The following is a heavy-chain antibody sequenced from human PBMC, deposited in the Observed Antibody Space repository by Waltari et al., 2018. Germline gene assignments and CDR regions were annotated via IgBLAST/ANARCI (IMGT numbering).Heavy chain of an antibody. J-gene: IGHJ4*02. CDR2: INSDCRST. Sequence: EVQLVESGGGLVQPGGSLRLSCVASGFIFSTYWMDWVRQAPGKGLVWVVRINSDCRSTTYADSVKGRFTISRDNAKNTLYLHMSSLRAEDTAVYYCVRENIAAAGLESWGQGTLVTVSS. CDR1: GFIFSTYW. CDR3: VRENIAAAGLES. D-gene: IGHD6-13*01. V-gene: IGHV3-74*01.